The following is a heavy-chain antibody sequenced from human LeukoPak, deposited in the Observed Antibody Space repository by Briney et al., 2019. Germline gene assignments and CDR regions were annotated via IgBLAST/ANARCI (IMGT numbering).Heavy chain of an antibody. CDR2: ISGSGGST. CDR1: GFTFSSYA. J-gene: IGHJ4*02. V-gene: IGHV3-23*01. Sequence: GGSLRLSCAASGFTFSSYAMSWVRQAPGKGLEWVSAISGSGGSTYYADSVKGRFTISRDNSKNTLYLQMNSLRAEDTAVYYCAKVSVVVVIEGGFDYWGQGTLVTVSS. D-gene: IGHD3-22*01. CDR3: AKVSVVVVIEGGFDY.